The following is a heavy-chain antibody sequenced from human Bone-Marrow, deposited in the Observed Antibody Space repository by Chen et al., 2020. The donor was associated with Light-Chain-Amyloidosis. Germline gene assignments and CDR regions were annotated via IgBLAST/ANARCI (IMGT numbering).Heavy chain of an antibody. CDR3: ARQIFFLSGWYVLYYFEH. D-gene: IGHD6-19*01. V-gene: IGHV4-39*01. J-gene: IGHJ4*01. Sequence: QLQLQESGPSLVKPSETLSLTCNVSGASISSSGYHWAWIRQSPGKGLQWISSIHFSGTTYSNPALKRRVTTSVDTSTNQLSLRLNSVTAADTAVYYCARQIFFLSGWYVLYYFEHWGQGKLATVSS. CDR2: IHFSGTT. CDR1: GASISSSGYH.